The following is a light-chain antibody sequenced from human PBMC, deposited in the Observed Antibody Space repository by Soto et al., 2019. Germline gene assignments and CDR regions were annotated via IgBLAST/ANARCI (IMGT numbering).Light chain of an antibody. V-gene: IGKV1-5*03. J-gene: IGKJ1*01. CDR3: QQYNSYSQP. CDR2: KAS. CDR1: QTISNW. Sequence: IQMTQSPSTLSASVGDRVTITCQASQTISNWLAWYQQKPGKAPKLLIYKASTLESGVPSRFSGSGSGTGFNLTISSLQPQDFATYYCQQYNSYSQPFGQGTKVDIK.